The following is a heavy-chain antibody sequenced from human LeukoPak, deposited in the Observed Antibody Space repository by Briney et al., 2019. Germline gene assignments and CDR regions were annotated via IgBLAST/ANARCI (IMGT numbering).Heavy chain of an antibody. V-gene: IGHV3-21*04. CDR1: GFAFESFT. Sequence: GGSLRLSCAGSGFAFESFTMTWVRQAPGKGLEWVSLISATSSDINYAESVRGRFTISRDNAKNSLFLQMDSLRAEDTAIYYRAKGLFSAYDKYLDSWGQGTLVTVSS. J-gene: IGHJ4*02. CDR2: ISATSSDI. D-gene: IGHD5-12*01. CDR3: AKGLFSAYDKYLDS.